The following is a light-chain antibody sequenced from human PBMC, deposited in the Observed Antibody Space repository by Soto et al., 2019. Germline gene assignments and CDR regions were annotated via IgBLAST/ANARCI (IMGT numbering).Light chain of an antibody. V-gene: IGLV4-69*01. J-gene: IGLJ3*02. CDR2: VNNDGSH. CDR3: QTWGTGIRV. Sequence: QPVLTQSPSASASLGASVKLTCTLSSGHSNFAIAWHQQQPEKGPRYLMSVNNDGSHNKGDGIPDRFSGSSSGAERYLTISSLQAEDEADYYCQTWGTGIRVFGGGTQLTVL. CDR1: SGHSNFA.